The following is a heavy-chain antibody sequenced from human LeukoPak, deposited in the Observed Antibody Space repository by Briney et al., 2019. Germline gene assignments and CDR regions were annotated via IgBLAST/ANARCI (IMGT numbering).Heavy chain of an antibody. CDR1: GGSFSGYY. CDR2: IYHSGST. V-gene: IGHV4-34*01. D-gene: IGHD1-26*01. J-gene: IGHJ4*02. CDR3: ARHRADSGSYSVLY. Sequence: PSETLSLTCAVYGGSFSGYYWSWIRHPPGKGLEWIGSIYHSGSTYYNPSLKSRVTISVDTSKNQFSLKLSSVTAADTAVYYCARHRADSGSYSVLYWGQGTLVTVSS.